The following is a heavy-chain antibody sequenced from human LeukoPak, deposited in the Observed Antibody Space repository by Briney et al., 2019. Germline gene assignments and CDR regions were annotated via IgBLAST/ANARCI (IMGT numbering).Heavy chain of an antibody. CDR2: MNSDGSST. D-gene: IGHD7-27*01. CDR3: VRDLVYGTGDQRFDY. J-gene: IGHJ4*02. Sequence: PGGSLRLSCAASGFTFSSYAMSWVRQPPGKGLEWVSRMNSDGSSTNYADSVKGRLTISRDNAKNTLYLQMNGLRVEDTAVYYCVRDLVYGTGDQRFDYWGQGTLVTVSS. V-gene: IGHV3-74*01. CDR1: GFTFSSYA.